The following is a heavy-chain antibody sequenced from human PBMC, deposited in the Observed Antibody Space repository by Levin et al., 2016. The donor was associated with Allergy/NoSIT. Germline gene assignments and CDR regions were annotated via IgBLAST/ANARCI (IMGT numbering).Heavy chain of an antibody. CDR1: GYMFSNYG. CDR2: ISAYKSDT. J-gene: IGHJ6*02. D-gene: IGHD3-10*01. Sequence: ASVKVSCKASGYMFSNYGFSWVRQVPGQGLEWMGWISAYKSDTNYAQNFKGRLTMTIDTSTSTVYMELRSLRFDDTAVYYCAREMIRGLLRGNMDVWGQGTTVTVSS. CDR3: AREMIRGLLRGNMDV. V-gene: IGHV1-18*01.